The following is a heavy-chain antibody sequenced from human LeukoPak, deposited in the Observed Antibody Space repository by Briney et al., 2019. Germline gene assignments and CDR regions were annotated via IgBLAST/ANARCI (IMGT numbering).Heavy chain of an antibody. V-gene: IGHV4-4*07. J-gene: IGHJ2*01. D-gene: IGHD2-2*01. Sequence: SETLSLTCTVSGGSISSYYWTWIRQPAGKGLEWIGRIYTTGSTNYNPSLNSRVTMSVDTSKNQFSLKLSSVTAADTAVYYCARVIRDCSSTSCWGYFDLWGRGTLVTVSS. CDR2: IYTTGST. CDR1: GGSISSYY. CDR3: ARVIRDCSSTSCWGYFDL.